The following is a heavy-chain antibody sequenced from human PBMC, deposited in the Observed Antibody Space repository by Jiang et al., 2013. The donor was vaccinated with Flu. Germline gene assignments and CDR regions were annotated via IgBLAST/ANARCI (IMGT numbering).Heavy chain of an antibody. CDR2: IYPGDSDT. CDR3: ARGGYCSGGSCYSRVWFDP. J-gene: IGHJ5*02. D-gene: IGHD2-15*01. CDR1: GYSFTSYW. Sequence: GAEVKKPGESLKISCKGSGYSFTSYWIGWVRQMPGKGLEWMGIIYPGDSDTRYSPSFQGQVTISADKSISTAYLQWSSLKASDTAMYYCARGGYCSGGSCYSRVWFDPWGQGTLVTVSS. V-gene: IGHV5-51*01.